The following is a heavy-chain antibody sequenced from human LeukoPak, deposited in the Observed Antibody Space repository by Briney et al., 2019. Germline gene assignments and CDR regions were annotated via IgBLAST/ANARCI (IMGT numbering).Heavy chain of an antibody. D-gene: IGHD2-15*01. CDR2: IYYSGST. V-gene: IGHV4-59*01. CDR1: GGSISSYY. CDR3: ARYCSGGSCGFDP. Sequence: SETLSLTCTVSGGSISSYYWSWIRQPPGKGLEWIGYIYYSGSTNYNPSLKSRVTISVDTSKNQFSLKLTSVTAADTVVYYCARYCSGGSCGFDPWGQGTLVTVSS. J-gene: IGHJ5*02.